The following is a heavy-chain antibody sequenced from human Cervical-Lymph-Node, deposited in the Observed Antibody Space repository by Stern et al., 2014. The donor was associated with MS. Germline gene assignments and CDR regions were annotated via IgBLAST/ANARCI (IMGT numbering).Heavy chain of an antibody. CDR1: GMTVSFSW. CDR2: IKEDGTEK. Sequence: EVQLVESGGGLVQPGGSLRLSCAASGMTVSFSWMSWVRQAPGKGLEWVANIKEDGTEKFYVDSVKGRFTISRENSKNILYLQMNNLRAEDTAVYYCARDTWYGGCFDPWGQGTLVTVSS. J-gene: IGHJ5*02. D-gene: IGHD6-13*01. CDR3: ARDTWYGGCFDP. V-gene: IGHV3-7*01.